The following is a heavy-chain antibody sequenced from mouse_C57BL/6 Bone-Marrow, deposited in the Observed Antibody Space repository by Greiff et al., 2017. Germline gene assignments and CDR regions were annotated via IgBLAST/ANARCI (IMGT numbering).Heavy chain of an antibody. Sequence: QVQLKESGPELVKPGASVKISCKASGYAFSSSWMNWVKQRPGKGLEWIGRIYPGDGDTNYNGKFKGKATLTADKSSSTAYMQLSSLTSEDSAVYFCARSGGEAMDYWGQGTSVTVSS. J-gene: IGHJ4*01. CDR3: ARSGGEAMDY. V-gene: IGHV1-82*01. CDR2: IYPGDGDT. CDR1: GYAFSSSW. D-gene: IGHD1-1*02.